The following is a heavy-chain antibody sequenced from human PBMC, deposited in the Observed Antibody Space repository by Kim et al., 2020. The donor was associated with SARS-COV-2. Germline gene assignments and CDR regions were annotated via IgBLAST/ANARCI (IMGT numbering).Heavy chain of an antibody. CDR1: GGSVSSSIYY. D-gene: IGHD7-27*01. J-gene: IGHJ3*02. CDR2: IDYGGTT. V-gene: IGHV4-39*01. CDR3: ARHSDKTGEMAFDI. Sequence: SETLSLTCTVSGGSVSSSIYYWGWIRQPPGKGLEWIGSIDYGGTTYYNPSLKSRVTISVDTSKNQFSLKVTSVTVTAADTAVYYCARHSDKTGEMAFDIWGQGTMITVSS.